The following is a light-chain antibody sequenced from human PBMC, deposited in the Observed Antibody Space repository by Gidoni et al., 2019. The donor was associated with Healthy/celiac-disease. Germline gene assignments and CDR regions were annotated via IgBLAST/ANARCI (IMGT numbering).Light chain of an antibody. CDR3: QQYGSSPYT. CDR2: GAS. V-gene: IGKV3-20*01. CDR1: QSVSSSY. J-gene: IGKJ2*01. Sequence: EIVLTQYPGTLSLSPGERATLSCRASQSVSSSYFAWYQQKPGQAPRLLIYGASSRATGIPDRFSGSGSGTDFTLTISRLEPEDFAVYYCQQYGSSPYTFGQGTKLEIK.